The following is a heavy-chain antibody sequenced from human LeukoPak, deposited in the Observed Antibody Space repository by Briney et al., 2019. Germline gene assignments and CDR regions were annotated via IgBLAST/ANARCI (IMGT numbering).Heavy chain of an antibody. CDR2: INSDGRRP. D-gene: IGHD2-15*01. CDR3: ARETREAGSGDHQTDSFDV. Sequence: PGGSLRLSCAASRFSVSDYWMHWARQAPGKGLVWVSRINSDGRRPSYADSVKGRFTISRDNAKNTLYLQMNSLRVEDTALYYCARETREAGSGDHQTDSFDVWGQGTMVSVSS. J-gene: IGHJ3*01. V-gene: IGHV3-74*01. CDR1: RFSVSDYW.